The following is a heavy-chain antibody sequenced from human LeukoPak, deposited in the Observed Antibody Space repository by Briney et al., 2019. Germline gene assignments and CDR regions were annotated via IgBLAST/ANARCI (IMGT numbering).Heavy chain of an antibody. Sequence: GGSLRLSCAASGFTFDDYAMHWVRQAPGKGLEWVSLISGDGGSTYYADSVKGRFTISRDNSKNSLYLQMNSLRAEDTAVYYCAKVVDFWSGYQHWFDPWGQGTLVTVSS. CDR3: AKVVDFWSGYQHWFDP. V-gene: IGHV3-43*02. D-gene: IGHD3-3*01. J-gene: IGHJ5*02. CDR1: GFTFDDYA. CDR2: ISGDGGST.